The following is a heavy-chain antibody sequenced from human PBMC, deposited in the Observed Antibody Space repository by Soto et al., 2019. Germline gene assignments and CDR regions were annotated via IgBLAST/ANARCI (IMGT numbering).Heavy chain of an antibody. V-gene: IGHV4-34*01. Sequence: PSETLSLTXAVYGGSFSGYYWSWIRQPPGKGLEWIGEINHSGSTNYNPSLKSRVTISVDTSKNQFSLKLSSVTAADTAVYYCARGHSYGDRYFDYWGQGTLVTVSS. CDR3: ARGHSYGDRYFDY. CDR2: INHSGST. CDR1: GGSFSGYY. J-gene: IGHJ4*02. D-gene: IGHD5-18*01.